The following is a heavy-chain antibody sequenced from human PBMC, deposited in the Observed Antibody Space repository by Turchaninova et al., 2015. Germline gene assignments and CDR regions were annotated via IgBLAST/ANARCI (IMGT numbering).Heavy chain of an antibody. V-gene: IGHV3-21*01. D-gene: IGHD3-10*01. Sequence: EVQLVESGGGLVKPGGSLRICCAASGFTFSSYSMNWVRQAPGKGLEGVSSISSSSSYIYYADSVKGRFTISRDNSKNSLYLQMNSLRAEDTAVYYCARDWLLWFGEMELDYWGQGTLVTVSS. CDR1: GFTFSSYS. J-gene: IGHJ4*02. CDR3: ARDWLLWFGEMELDY. CDR2: ISSSSSYI.